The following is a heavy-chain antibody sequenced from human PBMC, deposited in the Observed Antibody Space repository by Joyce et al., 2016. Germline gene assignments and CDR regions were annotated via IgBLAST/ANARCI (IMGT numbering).Heavy chain of an antibody. D-gene: IGHD2-15*01. J-gene: IGHJ5*02. Sequence: EVQLVQSGAEVKKPGESLRISCKGSGYSFTSYWINWVRQMPGKGREGMGRIDPSDSYTNYSPSVQGHVTISADKSISTAYLQWSSLKASDTAMYYCARPRYCSGGSCLNWFDPWGQGTLVTVSS. CDR2: IDPSDSYT. CDR3: ARPRYCSGGSCLNWFDP. CDR1: GYSFTSYW. V-gene: IGHV5-10-1*01.